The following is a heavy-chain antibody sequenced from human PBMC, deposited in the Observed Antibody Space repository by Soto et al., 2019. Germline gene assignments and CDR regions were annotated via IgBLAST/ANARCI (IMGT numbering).Heavy chain of an antibody. Sequence: QVQLVQSGGEVRKPGASVKVSCKASGDTITNYGISWVRQAPGQGLEWMGWISFYNGNTKYAQNRQGRVTLTTDTSTITAYMELRSLRSDDTAVYYCASATSIAVAGKESWGQGTLVTVSS. D-gene: IGHD6-19*01. J-gene: IGHJ4*02. V-gene: IGHV1-18*01. CDR3: ASATSIAVAGKES. CDR1: GDTITNYG. CDR2: ISFYNGNT.